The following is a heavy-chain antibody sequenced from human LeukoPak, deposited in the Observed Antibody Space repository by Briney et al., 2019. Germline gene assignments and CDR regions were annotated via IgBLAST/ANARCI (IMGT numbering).Heavy chain of an antibody. D-gene: IGHD3-10*01. CDR3: AKSRITMVRGVITNFDY. V-gene: IGHV3-23*01. J-gene: IGHJ4*02. CDR2: ISGKGGST. CDR1: GFTFSSYA. Sequence: GGSLRLSCAAPGFTFSSYAMSWVRQAPGKGLGWDSAISGKGGSTYYADWVKGRFPIYRHNPKNTLYLQMNSLSAEDTAVYYCAKSRITMVRGVITNFDYWGQGTLVTVSS.